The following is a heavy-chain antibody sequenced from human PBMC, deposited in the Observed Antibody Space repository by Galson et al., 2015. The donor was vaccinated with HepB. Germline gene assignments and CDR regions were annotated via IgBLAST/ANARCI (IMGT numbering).Heavy chain of an antibody. V-gene: IGHV3-49*04. J-gene: IGHJ6*02. D-gene: IGHD7-27*01. Sequence: SLRLSCAASGFTFGDYAVSWVRQAPGKGLEWVGFIRSKAYSGTPEYAASVKGRSTISRDDSKSIAYLQMNSLKTEDTAVYYCSRSGDPEYYYYGMDVWGQGTTVTVSS. CDR2: IRSKAYSGTP. CDR1: GFTFGDYA. CDR3: SRSGDPEYYYYGMDV.